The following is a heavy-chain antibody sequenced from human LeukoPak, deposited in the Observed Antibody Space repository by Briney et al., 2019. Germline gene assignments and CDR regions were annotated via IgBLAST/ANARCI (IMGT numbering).Heavy chain of an antibody. CDR3: ARAYYFDSSGYDDAFDI. D-gene: IGHD3-22*01. CDR1: GGSFSNYY. Sequence: SETLSLTCTVSGGSFSNYYWTWIRQPPGKGLEWIGFISYSGSTSYNPSLKSRVTISLDTSKNQFSLKLSSVTAADTAVYYCARAYYFDSSGYDDAFDIWGQGTMVTVSS. J-gene: IGHJ3*02. CDR2: ISYSGST. V-gene: IGHV4-59*01.